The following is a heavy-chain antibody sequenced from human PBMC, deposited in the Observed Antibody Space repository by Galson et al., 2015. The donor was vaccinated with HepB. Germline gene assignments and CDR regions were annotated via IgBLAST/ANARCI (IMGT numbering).Heavy chain of an antibody. CDR1: GVSIDSGNYF. J-gene: IGHJ4*02. CDR2: IYYSGST. Sequence: SETLSLTCNVSGVSIDSGNYFWGWIRQPPGKGLEWIGSIYYSGSTYYNQYLESRVTISVDTSKNQFSLSLSSVTAADTAMYHCARDLTGTIDYWGQGTLVTVSS. D-gene: IGHD3-16*01. CDR3: ARDLTGTIDY. V-gene: IGHV4-39*07.